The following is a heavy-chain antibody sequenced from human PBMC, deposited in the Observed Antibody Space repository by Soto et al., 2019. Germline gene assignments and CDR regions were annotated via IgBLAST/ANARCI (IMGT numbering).Heavy chain of an antibody. V-gene: IGHV3-9*01. D-gene: IGHD6-6*01. CDR3: AKDGSSSPHDAFDI. J-gene: IGHJ3*02. Sequence: GGSLRLSCAASGFTFDDYAMHWVRQAPGKGLEWVSGISWNSGSIGYADSVKGRFTISRDNAKNSLYLQMNSLRAEDTALYYCAKDGSSSPHDAFDIWGQGTMVTVSS. CDR2: ISWNSGSI. CDR1: GFTFDDYA.